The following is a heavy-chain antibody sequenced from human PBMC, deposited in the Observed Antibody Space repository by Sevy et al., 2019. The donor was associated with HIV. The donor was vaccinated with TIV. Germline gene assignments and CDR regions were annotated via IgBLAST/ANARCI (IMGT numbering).Heavy chain of an antibody. CDR3: ARDWRTVNSGGAFDI. Sequence: GGSLRLSCAASEFTFNIYTMNWVRRAPGKGLEWVSSISSSSSYIYYADSVKGRFTISRDNAKNSLYLQMNSLRAEVTAVYYCARDWRTVNSGGAFDIWGQGTMVTVSS. CDR1: EFTFNIYT. V-gene: IGHV3-21*01. D-gene: IGHD4-17*01. J-gene: IGHJ3*02. CDR2: ISSSSSYI.